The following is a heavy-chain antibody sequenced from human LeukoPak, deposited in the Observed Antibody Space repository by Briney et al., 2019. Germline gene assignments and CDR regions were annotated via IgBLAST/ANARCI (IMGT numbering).Heavy chain of an antibody. Sequence: GGSLRLSCAASGFTFSNYWMSWVRQAPGKGLDWVANINQDGSERYYVDSVKGRFTISRDNAKNSLYLQMNSLRAEDTAVYYCARERGSKCFDYWGQGTLVTVSS. J-gene: IGHJ4*02. CDR2: INQDGSER. CDR1: GFTFSNYW. D-gene: IGHD3-10*01. CDR3: ARERGSKCFDY. V-gene: IGHV3-7*01.